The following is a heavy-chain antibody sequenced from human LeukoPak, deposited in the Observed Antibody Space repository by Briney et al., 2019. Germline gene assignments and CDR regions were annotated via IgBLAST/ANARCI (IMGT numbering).Heavy chain of an antibody. Sequence: SETLSLTCTVSGGSISSYYWSWIRQPPGKGLEWIGYIYYSGSTNYNPSLKSRVTISVDTSKNQFSLKLSSVTAADTAVYYCAREVVSSSWHPVAYWGQGTLVTVSS. CDR2: IYYSGST. CDR1: GGSISSYY. D-gene: IGHD6-13*01. CDR3: AREVVSSSWHPVAY. V-gene: IGHV4-59*01. J-gene: IGHJ4*02.